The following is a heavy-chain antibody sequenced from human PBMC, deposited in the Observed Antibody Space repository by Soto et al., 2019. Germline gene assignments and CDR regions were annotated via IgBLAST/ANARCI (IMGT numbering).Heavy chain of an antibody. CDR1: GFIFSANY. V-gene: IGHV3-11*01. CDR3: ARVGLSAADFDY. D-gene: IGHD6-25*01. Sequence: GGSLRLSCEASGFIFSANYMTWIRQAPGKGLEWVSYIGGTSNVIYYADSVKGRFTISRDNAKNSLYLQMNSLRAEDTAVYYCARVGLSAADFDYWGQGALVTVSS. CDR2: IGGTSNVI. J-gene: IGHJ4*02.